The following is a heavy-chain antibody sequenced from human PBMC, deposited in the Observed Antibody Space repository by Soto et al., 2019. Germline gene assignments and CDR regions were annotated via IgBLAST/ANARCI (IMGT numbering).Heavy chain of an antibody. CDR1: GGTFSSYT. CDR2: IIPILGIA. J-gene: IGHJ4*02. CDR3: ARDYFPGYDSDYFDY. D-gene: IGHD5-12*01. Sequence: QVQLVQSGAEVKKPGSSVKVSCKASGGTFSSYTISWVRQAPGQGLEWMGRIIPILGIANYAQKFQGRVTITADKSTSTAYMELRSLRSEDTAVYYCARDYFPGYDSDYFDYWGQGTLVTVSS. V-gene: IGHV1-69*08.